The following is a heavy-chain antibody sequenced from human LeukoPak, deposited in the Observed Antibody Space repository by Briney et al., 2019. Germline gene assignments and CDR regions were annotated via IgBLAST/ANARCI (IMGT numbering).Heavy chain of an antibody. CDR1: GYTFTGYY. V-gene: IGHV1-2*02. CDR2: INPNSGGT. CDR3: ASVTYTSYDNFDY. D-gene: IGHD3-9*01. J-gene: IGHJ4*02. Sequence: ASVKVSCKASGYTFTGYYMHWVRQAPGQGLEWMGWINPNSGGTNYAQKFQGRVTMTRDTSISTAYMELSSLTSDDTAMYYCASVTYTSYDNFDYWGQGTLVTVSS.